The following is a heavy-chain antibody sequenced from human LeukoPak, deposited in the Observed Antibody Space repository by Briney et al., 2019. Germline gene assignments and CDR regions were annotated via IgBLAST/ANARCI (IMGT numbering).Heavy chain of an antibody. V-gene: IGHV4-59*01. J-gene: IGHJ4*02. Sequence: SETLSLTCTVSGGSISSYYWSWIRQPPGKGLEWIGYIYYSGSTNYNPSLKSRVTISVDTSKNQFPLKLSSVTAADTAVYYCARGPMTTFDYWGQGTLVTVSS. D-gene: IGHD4-11*01. CDR2: IYYSGST. CDR1: GGSISSYY. CDR3: ARGPMTTFDY.